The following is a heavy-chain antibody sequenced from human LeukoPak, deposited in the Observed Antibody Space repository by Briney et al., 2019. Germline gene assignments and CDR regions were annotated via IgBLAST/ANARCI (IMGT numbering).Heavy chain of an antibody. V-gene: IGHV3-33*08. CDR3: ARANWAYYYYYYGMDV. J-gene: IGHJ6*02. D-gene: IGHD7-27*01. CDR2: IWYDGSNK. CDR1: GFTFSSYG. Sequence: GALRLSCAASGFTFSSYGMHWVRQAPGKGLEWVAVIWYDGSNKYYADSVKGRFTISRDNSKNTLYLQMNSLRAEDTAVYYCARANWAYYYYYYGMDVWGQGTTVTVSS.